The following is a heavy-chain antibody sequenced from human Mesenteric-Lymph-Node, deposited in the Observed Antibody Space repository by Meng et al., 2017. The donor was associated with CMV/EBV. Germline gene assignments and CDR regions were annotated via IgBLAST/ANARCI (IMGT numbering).Heavy chain of an antibody. Sequence: QVLVHQWGAGLVKPEETLSVKCAVNGVSFSGYYWNWIRQSPEKGLEWIGEINHSGSTTYNPSFKSRIIISVDTSTNQISLNMSSVTAADTAVYYCARGSSYDILTGYFDYWGQGALVTVSS. V-gene: IGHV4-34*01. D-gene: IGHD3-9*01. CDR2: INHSGST. J-gene: IGHJ4*02. CDR3: ARGSSYDILTGYFDY. CDR1: GVSFSGYY.